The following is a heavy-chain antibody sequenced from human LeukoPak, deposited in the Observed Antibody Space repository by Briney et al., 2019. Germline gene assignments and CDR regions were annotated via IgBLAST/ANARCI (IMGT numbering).Heavy chain of an antibody. Sequence: SETLSLTCAVYGGSFSGYYWSWIRQPPGKGLEWIGEINHSGSTNYNPSLKSRVTISVDTSKNQFSLKLSSVTAADTAVYYCARGTRELYGFRGALMGFWGQGTLVTVSS. CDR2: INHSGST. V-gene: IGHV4-34*01. CDR1: GGSFSGYY. D-gene: IGHD3-10*01. CDR3: ARGTRELYGFRGALMGF. J-gene: IGHJ4*02.